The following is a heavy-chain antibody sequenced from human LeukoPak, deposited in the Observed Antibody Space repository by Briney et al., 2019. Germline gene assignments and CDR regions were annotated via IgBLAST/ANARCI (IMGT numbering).Heavy chain of an antibody. J-gene: IGHJ6*02. CDR2: IYYSGST. CDR1: GGSISASNW. D-gene: IGHD6-13*01. CDR3: ARGAAAGSWVYGMDV. V-gene: IGHV4-4*02. Sequence: SGTLSLTCGVSGGSISASNWWSWVRQTPGKGLEWIGEIYYSGSTNYSPSLKSRVTMSVDKSKTQFSLNLSSVTAADTAVYYCARGAAAGSWVYGMDVWGRGTTVTVSS.